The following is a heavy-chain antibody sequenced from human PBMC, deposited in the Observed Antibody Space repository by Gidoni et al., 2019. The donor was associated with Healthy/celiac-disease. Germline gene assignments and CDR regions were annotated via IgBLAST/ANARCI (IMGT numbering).Heavy chain of an antibody. V-gene: IGHV4-39*01. CDR2: IYYSGST. J-gene: IGHJ6*02. Sequence: GSIYYSGSTYYNPSLKSRVTISVDTSKNQFSLKLSSVTAADTAVYYCARHDGLGSSSTYYYYYYGMDVWGQGTTVTVSS. CDR3: ARHDGLGSSSTYYYYYYGMDV. D-gene: IGHD6-6*01.